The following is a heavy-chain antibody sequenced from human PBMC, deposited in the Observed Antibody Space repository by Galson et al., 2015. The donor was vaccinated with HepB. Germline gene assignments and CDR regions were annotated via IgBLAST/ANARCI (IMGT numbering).Heavy chain of an antibody. V-gene: IGHV6-1*01. J-gene: IGHJ6*03. Sequence: CAISGDSVSSNSAAWNWIRQSPSRGLEWLGRTYYRSKWYNDYAVSVKSRITIDPDTSKNQFSLQLNSVTPEDTAVYYCARETSWLDCYYYYYYMDVWGKGTTVTVSS. CDR1: GDSVSSNSAA. D-gene: IGHD6-19*01. CDR2: TYYRSKWYN. CDR3: ARETSWLDCYYYYYYMDV.